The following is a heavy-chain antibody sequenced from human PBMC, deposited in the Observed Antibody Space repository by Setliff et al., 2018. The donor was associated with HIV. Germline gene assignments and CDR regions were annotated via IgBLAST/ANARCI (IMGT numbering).Heavy chain of an antibody. J-gene: IGHJ3*02. CDR2: ISSSSSYI. CDR3: ARSNCGGDCDAFDI. V-gene: IGHV3-21*01. Sequence: LRLSCAASGFTFSSYSMNWVRQAPGKGLEWVSSISSSSSYIYYADSVKGRFTISRDKAKNSLYLQMNSLRAEDTAVYYCARSNCGGDCDAFDIWGQGTMVTVSS. CDR1: GFTFSSYS. D-gene: IGHD2-21*02.